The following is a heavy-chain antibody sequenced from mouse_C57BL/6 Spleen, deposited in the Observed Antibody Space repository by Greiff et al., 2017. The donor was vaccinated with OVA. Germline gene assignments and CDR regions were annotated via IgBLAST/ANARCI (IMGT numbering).Heavy chain of an antibody. V-gene: IGHV2-5*01. CDR2: IWRGGST. Sequence: VQLQQSGPGLVQPSQSLSITCTVSGFSLTSYGVHWVRQSPGKGLEWLGVIWRGGSTDYNAAFMSRLSITKDNSKSQVFFKMNSLQADDTAIYYCAKNWGLGRFGFDYWGQGTTLTVSS. J-gene: IGHJ2*01. CDR3: AKNWGLGRFGFDY. CDR1: GFSLTSYG. D-gene: IGHD4-1*01.